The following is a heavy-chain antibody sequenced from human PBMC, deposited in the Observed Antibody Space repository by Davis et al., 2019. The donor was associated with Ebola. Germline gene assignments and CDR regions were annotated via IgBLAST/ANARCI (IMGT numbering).Heavy chain of an antibody. CDR3: ARQGDSSGWFDY. Sequence: PSETLSLTCTVSGGSISSSSYYWGWIRQPPGKGLEWIGSIYYSGSTYYNPSLKSRVTISVDTSKNQFSLKLSSVTAADTAVYYCARQGDSSGWFDYWGQGTLVTVSS. D-gene: IGHD6-19*01. CDR2: IYYSGST. CDR1: GGSISSSSYY. V-gene: IGHV4-39*01. J-gene: IGHJ4*02.